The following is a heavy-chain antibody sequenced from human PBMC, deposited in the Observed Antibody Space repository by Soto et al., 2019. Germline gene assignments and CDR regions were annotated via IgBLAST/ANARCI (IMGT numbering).Heavy chain of an antibody. CDR1: GFTFSTCT. V-gene: IGHV3-21*01. CDR3: SGCSGVACHQNYGMDV. Sequence: EVHLVESGGGLVKPGGSLRLSCAVSGFTFSTCTMNWVRQAPGKGLEWVSSISPSTSHIYYADSVKGRFTISRDNAKNALFLHMNSLRAGHTAVYYFSGCSGVACHQNYGMDVWGQGTTVTVSS. D-gene: IGHD2-15*01. CDR2: ISPSTSHI. J-gene: IGHJ6*02.